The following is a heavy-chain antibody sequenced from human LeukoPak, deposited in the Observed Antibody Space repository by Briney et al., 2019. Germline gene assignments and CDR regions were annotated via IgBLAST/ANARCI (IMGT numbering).Heavy chain of an antibody. CDR3: ALVTKVMDAFDI. CDR2: IYYSGST. V-gene: IGHV4-38-2*02. J-gene: IGHJ3*02. CDR1: GYSITSGYY. D-gene: IGHD4-11*01. Sequence: PSETLSLTCTVSGYSITSGYYWGWIRQPPGKGLEWIGSIYYSGSTYYNPSLKSRVTISVDTSKNQFSLKLSSVTAADTAVYYCALVTKVMDAFDIWGQGTMVTVSS.